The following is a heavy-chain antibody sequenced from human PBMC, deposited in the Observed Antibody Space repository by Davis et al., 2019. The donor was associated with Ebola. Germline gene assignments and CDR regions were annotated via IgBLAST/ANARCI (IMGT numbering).Heavy chain of an antibody. Sequence: PSETLSLTCTVSGGSISSYYWSWIRQPPGKGLEWIGYTYYSGSSTYNPSLKSRVTISVDTSKNQFSLKLSSVTAADTAVYYCARDISTTVSAFDIWGQGTMVTVSS. J-gene: IGHJ3*02. CDR1: GGSISSYY. D-gene: IGHD2/OR15-2a*01. CDR2: TYYSGSS. V-gene: IGHV4-59*01. CDR3: ARDISTTVSAFDI.